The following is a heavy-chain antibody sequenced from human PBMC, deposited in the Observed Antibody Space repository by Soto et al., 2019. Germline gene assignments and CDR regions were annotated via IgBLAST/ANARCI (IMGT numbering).Heavy chain of an antibody. CDR1: GDSVSSNSAA. J-gene: IGHJ6*02. D-gene: IGHD2-2*01. CDR3: ARDRVGSVFPAAMDGMDF. Sequence: SQTHSLTCTISGDSVSSNSAAWNWIRQSPSRGLEWLGRTYYRSKWYNDYAVSVKSRITINPDTSKNQFSLQLNSVTPEDTAVYYCARDRVGSVFPAAMDGMDFCGQGTTVIVSS. CDR2: TYYRSKWYN. V-gene: IGHV6-1*01.